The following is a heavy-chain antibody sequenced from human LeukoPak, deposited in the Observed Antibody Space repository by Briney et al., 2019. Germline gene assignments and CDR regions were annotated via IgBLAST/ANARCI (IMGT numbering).Heavy chain of an antibody. Sequence: ASVEVSCKASGYTFTSYDINWVRQATGQGLEWMGWMNPNSGNTGYAQKFQGRVTMTRNTSISTAYMELSSLRSEDTAVYYCASSPYGSGSYFSYYYYGVDVWGQGTTVTVSS. CDR1: GYTFTSYD. D-gene: IGHD3-10*01. CDR3: ASSPYGSGSYFSYYYYGVDV. J-gene: IGHJ6*02. CDR2: MNPNSGNT. V-gene: IGHV1-8*01.